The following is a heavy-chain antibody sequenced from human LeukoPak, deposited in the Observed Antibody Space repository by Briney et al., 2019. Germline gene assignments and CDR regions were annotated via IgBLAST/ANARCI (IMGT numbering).Heavy chain of an antibody. V-gene: IGHV5-51*01. CDR1: GYSFTSYR. Sequence: GESLKISCKGSGYSFTSYRIGWVRQMPGKGLEWMGIIYPGDSDTRYSPSFQGQVTISADKSISTAYLQWSSLKASDTAMYYCARRYCSSSTCYYPLDYWGQGTLVTVSS. CDR3: ARRYCSSSTCYYPLDY. J-gene: IGHJ4*02. CDR2: IYPGDSDT. D-gene: IGHD2-2*01.